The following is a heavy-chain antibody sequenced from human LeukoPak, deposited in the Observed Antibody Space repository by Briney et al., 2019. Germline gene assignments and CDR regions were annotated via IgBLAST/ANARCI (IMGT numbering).Heavy chain of an antibody. Sequence: GASVKVSCKASGYTFTSYGISWVRQAPGQRLEWMGWISAYNGNTNYAQKLQGRVTMTTDTSTSTAYMELWSLRSDDTAVYYCARDPPYYFDAQPPNWFDPWGQGTLVIVSS. CDR1: GYTFTSYG. J-gene: IGHJ5*02. V-gene: IGHV1-18*01. CDR3: ARDPPYYFDAQPPNWFDP. CDR2: ISAYNGNT. D-gene: IGHD3-9*01.